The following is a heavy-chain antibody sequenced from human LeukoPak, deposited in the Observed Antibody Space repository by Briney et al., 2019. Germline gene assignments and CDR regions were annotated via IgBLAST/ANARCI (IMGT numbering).Heavy chain of an antibody. V-gene: IGHV4-59*01. J-gene: IGHJ3*02. Sequence: PSETLSLTCTVSGGSISSYYWSWIRQPPRKGLEWIGYIFYSGSTNYNPSLKSRVTISVDTSKKQFSLKLSSVTAADTAVYYCAREGEFQNDAFDIWGQGTMVTVSS. CDR3: AREGEFQNDAFDI. D-gene: IGHD3-16*01. CDR1: GGSISSYY. CDR2: IFYSGST.